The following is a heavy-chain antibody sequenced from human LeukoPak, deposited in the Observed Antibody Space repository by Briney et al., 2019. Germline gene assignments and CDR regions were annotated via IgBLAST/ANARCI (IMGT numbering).Heavy chain of an antibody. CDR1: GGTFSSYA. Sequence: SVKVSCKPSGGTFSSYAISWVRQAPGQGLEWMGGIIPIFGTANYAQKFQGRVTITTDESTSTAYMELSSLRSEDTAVYYCARGYCSSTSCYFDPWGQGTLVTVSS. V-gene: IGHV1-69*05. CDR3: ARGYCSSTSCYFDP. CDR2: IIPIFGTA. D-gene: IGHD2-2*01. J-gene: IGHJ5*02.